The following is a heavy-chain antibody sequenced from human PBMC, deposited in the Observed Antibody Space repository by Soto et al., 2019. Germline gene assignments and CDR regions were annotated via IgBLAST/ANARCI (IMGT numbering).Heavy chain of an antibody. Sequence: QVQLVESGGGVVQPGRSLRLSCAASGFTFSSYGMHWVRQAPGKGLEWVAVIWYDGSNKYYADSVKGRFTISRDNSKNTLYLQMNSLRAEDTAVYYCARGQNFEWLPLDAFDIWGQGTMVTVSS. D-gene: IGHD3-9*01. J-gene: IGHJ3*02. CDR1: GFTFSSYG. CDR2: IWYDGSNK. CDR3: ARGQNFEWLPLDAFDI. V-gene: IGHV3-33*01.